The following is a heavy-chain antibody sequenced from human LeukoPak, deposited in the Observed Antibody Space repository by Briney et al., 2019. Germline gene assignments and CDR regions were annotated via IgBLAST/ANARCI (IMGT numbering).Heavy chain of an antibody. D-gene: IGHD2-2*02. CDR3: AKDDCSSTSCYKGLDY. V-gene: IGHV3-23*01. CDR1: GFTFSNYA. CDR2: ISGSGGST. Sequence: GGSLRLSCAASGFTFSNYAMSWVRQAPGKGLEWVSAISGSGGSTYYADSVKGRFTISRDNSKNTLYVQMNSLRAEDTAVYYCAKDDCSSTSCYKGLDYWGQGTLVTVSS. J-gene: IGHJ4*02.